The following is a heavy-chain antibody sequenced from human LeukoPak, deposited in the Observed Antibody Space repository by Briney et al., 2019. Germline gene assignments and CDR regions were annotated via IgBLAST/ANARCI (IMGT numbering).Heavy chain of an antibody. CDR3: ARHGKNEQWLLYFAY. D-gene: IGHD6-19*01. V-gene: IGHV4-39*01. J-gene: IGHJ4*02. CDR1: GGSISSSSYY. CDR2: IYYSGST. Sequence: SETLSLTCTVSGGSISSSSYYWGWIRQPPGKGLEWIGSIYYSGSTYYNPSLKSRVTISVDTSKNQFSLKLSSVTAADTAVYYCARHGKNEQWLLYFAYWGQGTLVTVSS.